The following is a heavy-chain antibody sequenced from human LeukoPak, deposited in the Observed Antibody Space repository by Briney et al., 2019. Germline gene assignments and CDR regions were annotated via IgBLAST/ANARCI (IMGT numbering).Heavy chain of an antibody. CDR2: IRSKAYGGTT. CDR3: TRNPVVTAKFRGVWVAGVDY. V-gene: IGHV3-49*04. J-gene: IGHJ4*02. CDR1: GFTFSSYW. D-gene: IGHD2-21*02. Sequence: GGSLRLSCAASGFTFSSYWMSWVRQAPGKGLEWVGFIRSKAYGGTTEYAASVKGRFTISRDDSKSIAYLQINSLKTEDTAVYYCTRNPVVTAKFRGVWVAGVDYWGQGTLVTVSS.